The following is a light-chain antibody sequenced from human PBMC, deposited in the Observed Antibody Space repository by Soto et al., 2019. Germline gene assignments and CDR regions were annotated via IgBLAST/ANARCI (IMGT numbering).Light chain of an antibody. CDR3: QQYNDYWT. J-gene: IGKJ1*01. Sequence: GDRVTLTCLASQSLNIWLAWYQQKPGRAPKLLIYQASTLASGVPSRFSGSGSGPEFTLTISSLQPDDFATYYCQQYNDYWTFGQGTKVDIK. CDR2: QAS. CDR1: QSLNIW. V-gene: IGKV1-5*03.